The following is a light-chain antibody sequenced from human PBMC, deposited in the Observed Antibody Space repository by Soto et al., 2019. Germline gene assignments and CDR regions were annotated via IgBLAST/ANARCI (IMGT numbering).Light chain of an antibody. J-gene: IGKJ1*01. V-gene: IGKV1-5*01. Sequence: DIQMTQSPSTLSASVGDRVTITCRASQSISSWLAWYQQKQGKAPKLLIYAGSNVESVVPSRLSGSGSGTEFTLAISSLKHDDFAPYYCQPYSTYPLTFGQGTKVEIK. CDR3: QPYSTYPLT. CDR2: AGS. CDR1: QSISSW.